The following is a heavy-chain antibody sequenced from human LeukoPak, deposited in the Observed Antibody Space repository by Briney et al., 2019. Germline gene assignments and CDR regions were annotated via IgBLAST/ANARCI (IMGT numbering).Heavy chain of an antibody. J-gene: IGHJ6*03. CDR2: IKQDGSEK. V-gene: IGHV3-7*01. CDR1: GFTLSSYW. CDR3: AKVRGVITYYYYMDV. D-gene: IGHD3-10*01. Sequence: PGGSLRLSCAASGFTLSSYWMSWVRQAPGKGLEWVANIKQDGSEKYYVDSVKGRFTISRDNAKNSLYLQMNSLRAEDTAVYYCAKVRGVITYYYYMDVWGKGTTVTISS.